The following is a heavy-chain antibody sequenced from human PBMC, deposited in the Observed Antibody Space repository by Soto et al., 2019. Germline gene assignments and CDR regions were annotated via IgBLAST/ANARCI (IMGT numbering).Heavy chain of an antibody. CDR2: IYYSGST. V-gene: IGHV4-59*01. Sequence: TSETLSLTCTVSGGSISTYYWSWVRQSPGKGLEWIGYIYYSGSTNYNPSLKSRVTISVDTSKNQFSLKLSSVTAADAAVYYCASSNIAAAGFYYYGMDVWGRGTTVTVSS. CDR3: ASSNIAAAGFYYYGMDV. CDR1: GGSISTYY. D-gene: IGHD6-13*01. J-gene: IGHJ6*02.